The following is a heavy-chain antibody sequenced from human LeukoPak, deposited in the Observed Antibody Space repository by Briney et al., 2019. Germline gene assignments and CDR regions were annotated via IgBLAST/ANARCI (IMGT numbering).Heavy chain of an antibody. J-gene: IGHJ4*02. Sequence: GGSLRLSCVVSGLTFSNYWMIWVRQAPGKGLESVAIVNEDGSAKYYLGSVKGRFTISRDNARNSLYLEMNSLRAEDTAVYYCARDYWRSIDHWGQGTLVTVSS. CDR1: GLTFSNYW. V-gene: IGHV3-7*01. CDR3: ARDYWRSIDH. D-gene: IGHD1-1*01. CDR2: VNEDGSAK.